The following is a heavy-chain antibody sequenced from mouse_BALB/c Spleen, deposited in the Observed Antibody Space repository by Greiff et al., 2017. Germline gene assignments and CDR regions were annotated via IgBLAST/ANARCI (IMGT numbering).Heavy chain of an antibody. V-gene: IGHV2-9*02. CDR1: GFSLTSYG. Sequence: VQVVESGPGLVAPSQSLSITCTVSGFSLTSYGVHWVRQPPGKGLEWLGVIWAGGSTNYNSALMSRLSISKDNSKSQVFLKMNSLQTDDTAMYYCARQYGNYKAMDYWGQGTSVTVSS. CDR2: IWAGGST. J-gene: IGHJ4*01. D-gene: IGHD2-10*02. CDR3: ARQYGNYKAMDY.